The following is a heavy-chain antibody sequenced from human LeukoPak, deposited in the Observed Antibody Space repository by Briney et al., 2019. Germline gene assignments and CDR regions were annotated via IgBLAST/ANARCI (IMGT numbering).Heavy chain of an antibody. D-gene: IGHD1-1*01. J-gene: IGHJ4*02. CDR2: IHVSGKT. CDR3: ARDPGLERPGGVSFDY. V-gene: IGHV4-4*07. Sequence: PSETLSLTCTVSSDSIRNNYWNWIRQPAGKGLEWIGRIHVSGKTNYNPSLRVTMSVDASKNQFSLKLSSVTAADTAVYYCARDPGLERPGGVSFDYWGQGSLVTVSS. CDR1: SDSIRNNY.